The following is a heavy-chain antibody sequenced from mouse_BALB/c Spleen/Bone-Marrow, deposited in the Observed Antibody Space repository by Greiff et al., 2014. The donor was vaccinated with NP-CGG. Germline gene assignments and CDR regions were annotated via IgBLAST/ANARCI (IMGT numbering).Heavy chain of an antibody. D-gene: IGHD2-10*02. Sequence: QVQLQQSGAELVRPGSSVKISCKASGYPFSSYWMNWVKQRPGQGLEWIGPIYPGDGETNYNGKFKGNATLTADKSSSTAYMQLISLTSEDSAVYFCARKYGDYWGQGTTLTVSS. V-gene: IGHV1-80*01. J-gene: IGHJ2*01. CDR2: IYPGDGET. CDR1: GYPFSSYW. CDR3: ARKYGDY.